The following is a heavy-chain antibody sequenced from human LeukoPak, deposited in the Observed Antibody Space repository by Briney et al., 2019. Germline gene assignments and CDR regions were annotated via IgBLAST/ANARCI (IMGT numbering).Heavy chain of an antibody. V-gene: IGHV4-34*01. CDR1: GGSFSGYY. D-gene: IGHD3-10*01. Sequence: KPSETLSLTCAVYGGSFSGYYWSWIRQPPGKGLEWIGEINHSGSTNYNPSLKSRVTISVDTSKNQFSLKLSSVTAADTAVYYCARGRSGSGPMGHWGQGTLVTASS. CDR2: INHSGST. J-gene: IGHJ4*02. CDR3: ARGRSGSGPMGH.